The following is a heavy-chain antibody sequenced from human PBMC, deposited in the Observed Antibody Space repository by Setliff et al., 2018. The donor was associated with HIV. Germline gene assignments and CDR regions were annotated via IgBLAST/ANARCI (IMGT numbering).Heavy chain of an antibody. CDR3: AKGYYYDSGGGRVRAFDI. J-gene: IGHJ3*02. V-gene: IGHV3-23*01. CDR2: VGGSGDIT. Sequence: GGSLRLSCAASGFTFSTYAMSWVRQAPGKGLEWVSVVGGSGDITYYADSVKGRFTISRDNSKDTMYLQMNSLRDEDTAQYYCAKGYYYDSGGGRVRAFDIWGQGTMGTVSS. CDR1: GFTFSTYA. D-gene: IGHD3-22*01.